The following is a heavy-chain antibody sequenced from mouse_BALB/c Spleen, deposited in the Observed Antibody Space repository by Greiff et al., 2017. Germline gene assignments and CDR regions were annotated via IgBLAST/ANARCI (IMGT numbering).Heavy chain of an antibody. D-gene: IGHD2-4*01. CDR2: IWAGGST. CDR1: GFSLTSYG. Sequence: QVQLKESGPGLVAPSQSLSITCTVSGFSLTSYGVHWVRQPPGKGLEWLGVIWAGGSTNYNSALMSRLSISKDNSKSQVFLKMNSLQTDDTAMYYCASIYYDSWFAYWGQGTLVTVSA. V-gene: IGHV2-9*02. J-gene: IGHJ3*01. CDR3: ASIYYDSWFAY.